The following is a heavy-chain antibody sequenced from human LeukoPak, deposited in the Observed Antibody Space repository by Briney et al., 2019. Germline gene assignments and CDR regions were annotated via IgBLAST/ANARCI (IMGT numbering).Heavy chain of an antibody. CDR2: ICYSGST. J-gene: IGHJ4*02. CDR3: ARTYGSGSF. D-gene: IGHD3-10*01. CDR1: GGSISSSSYY. V-gene: IGHV4-39*07. Sequence: SETLSPTCTVSGGSISSSSYYWGWIRQPPGKGLEWIGSICYSGSTYYNPSLKSRVTISVDTSKNQFSLKLSSVTAADTAVYYCARTYGSGSFWGQGTLVTVSS.